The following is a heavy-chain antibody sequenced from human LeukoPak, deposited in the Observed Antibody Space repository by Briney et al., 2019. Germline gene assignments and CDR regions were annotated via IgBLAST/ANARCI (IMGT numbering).Heavy chain of an antibody. J-gene: IGHJ4*02. Sequence: GGSLRLSCAISGFTFSSRGMSWVRQAPDRGLEWVSSIHSNGDKTYYADSVKGRFTISRDNSKNTLFLQMDSLRVVDTAIYYCAKDLRNGDAYGFLDSWGQGTLVTVSS. CDR2: IHSNGDKT. CDR1: GFTFSSRG. V-gene: IGHV3-23*01. D-gene: IGHD2-21*02. CDR3: AKDLRNGDAYGFLDS.